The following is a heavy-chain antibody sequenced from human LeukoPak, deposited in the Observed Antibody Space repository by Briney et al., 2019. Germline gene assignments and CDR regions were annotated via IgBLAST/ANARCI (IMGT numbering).Heavy chain of an antibody. CDR3: ARRPKLGYCSGGSCYSYYYYGMDV. Sequence: SGTLSLTCAVSGGSISSYYWSWIRQPPGKGLEWIGYIYYSGSTNYNPSLKSRVTISVDTSKNQFSLKLSSVTAADTAVYYCARRPKLGYCSGGSCYSYYYYGMDVWGQGTTVTVSS. CDR1: GGSISSYY. CDR2: IYYSGST. V-gene: IGHV4-59*01. J-gene: IGHJ6*02. D-gene: IGHD2-15*01.